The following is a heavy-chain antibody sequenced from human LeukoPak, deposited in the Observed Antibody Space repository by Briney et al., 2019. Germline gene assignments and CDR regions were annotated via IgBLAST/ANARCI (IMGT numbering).Heavy chain of an antibody. Sequence: ASVKVSCKASGYTFTGYYMHWVRQAPGQGLEWMGWINPKSGGTKYAQKFQGRVAMTRDTSINTAYMELSGLTSDDTAVYNCARVLIATGFDPWGQGTLVTVSS. J-gene: IGHJ5*02. CDR2: INPKSGGT. D-gene: IGHD1-14*01. CDR1: GYTFTGYY. V-gene: IGHV1-2*02. CDR3: ARVLIATGFDP.